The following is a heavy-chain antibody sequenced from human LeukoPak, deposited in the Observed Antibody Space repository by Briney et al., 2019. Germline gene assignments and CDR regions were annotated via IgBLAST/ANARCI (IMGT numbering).Heavy chain of an antibody. CDR1: GFAFSSYW. V-gene: IGHV3-74*01. J-gene: IGHJ4*02. CDR2: INSDGSAT. D-gene: IGHD6-19*01. CDR3: AKARNGSLDY. Sequence: PGGSLRLSCAASGFAFSSYWTHWVRQAPGKGLVWVSRINSDGSATTYADSVKGRFTISRDNAKNTLYLQMNSLREEDMAVYYCAKARNGSLDYWGQGTLVTVSS.